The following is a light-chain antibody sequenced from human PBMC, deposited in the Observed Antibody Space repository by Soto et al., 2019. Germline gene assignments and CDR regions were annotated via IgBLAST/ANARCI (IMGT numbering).Light chain of an antibody. Sequence: DIQMTQSPSSLSASEGDRVTITCQSSHDVSRNLNWFQQKPGEAPQLLIYDASNLERGVPSRFSGSGSGTDFPLTISSLQPEDVATYYRQQYNSMLSFGGGTEVEIK. V-gene: IGKV1-33*01. J-gene: IGKJ4*01. CDR2: DAS. CDR3: QQYNSMLS. CDR1: HDVSRN.